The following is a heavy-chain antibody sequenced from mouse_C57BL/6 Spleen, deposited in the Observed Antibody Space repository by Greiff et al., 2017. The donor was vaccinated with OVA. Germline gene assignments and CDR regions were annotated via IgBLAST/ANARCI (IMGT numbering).Heavy chain of an antibody. D-gene: IGHD2-4*01. Sequence: QVQLKESGAELAKPGASVKLSCKASGYTFTRYWMHWVKQRPGQGLEWIGYINPSSGYTKYNQKFKDKATLTADKSSSTAYMQLSSLTYEDSAVYYCARDYDYWYFDVWGTGTTVTVSS. V-gene: IGHV1-7*01. J-gene: IGHJ1*03. CDR1: GYTFTRYW. CDR2: INPSSGYT. CDR3: ARDYDYWYFDV.